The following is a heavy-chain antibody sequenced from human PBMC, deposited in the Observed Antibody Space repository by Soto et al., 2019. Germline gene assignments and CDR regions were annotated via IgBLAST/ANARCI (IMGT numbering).Heavy chain of an antibody. Sequence: PGGSLRLSCAASGFTFSSYSMNWVRQAPGKGLEWVSYISSSSSTIYYAASVKGRFTISRDNAKNSLYLQMNSLRAEDTAVYYCARDLWGGSSGLYYYYYYGMDVWGQGTTVTVSS. CDR3: ARDLWGGSSGLYYYYYYGMDV. D-gene: IGHD2-15*01. CDR2: ISSSSSTI. J-gene: IGHJ6*02. V-gene: IGHV3-48*01. CDR1: GFTFSSYS.